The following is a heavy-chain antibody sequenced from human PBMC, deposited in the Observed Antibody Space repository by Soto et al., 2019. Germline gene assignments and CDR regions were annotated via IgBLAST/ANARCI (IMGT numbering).Heavy chain of an antibody. D-gene: IGHD2-8*01. CDR1: GFTFSNFG. Sequence: QVQLVESGGGVVQPGTSLRLSCAASGFTFSNFGIHWVRQAPGKGLEWVAVIWYDGNNKYYADSVKGRFTVSRDNSKNTLYLQMNSLRAEDTAMYHCARGVYGSSGPVDYWGQGTLVTVSS. V-gene: IGHV3-33*01. J-gene: IGHJ4*02. CDR3: ARGVYGSSGPVDY. CDR2: IWYDGNNK.